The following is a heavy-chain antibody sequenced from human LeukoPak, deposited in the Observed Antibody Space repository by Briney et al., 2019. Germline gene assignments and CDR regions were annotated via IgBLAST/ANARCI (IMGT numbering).Heavy chain of an antibody. Sequence: GGSLRLSCVASGFSFSNYEMNWVRQAPGKGLVWVSRINNDGSSTNYAASVKGRFTISRDNAKNTLYLQMNSLRAEDTALYYCARGLSGYSSSLGYWGQGTLVTVSS. CDR2: INNDGSST. CDR1: GFSFSNYE. CDR3: ARGLSGYSSSLGY. J-gene: IGHJ4*02. D-gene: IGHD6-6*01. V-gene: IGHV3-74*01.